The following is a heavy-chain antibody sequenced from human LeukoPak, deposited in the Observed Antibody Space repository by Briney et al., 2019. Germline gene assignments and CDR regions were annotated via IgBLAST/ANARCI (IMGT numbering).Heavy chain of an antibody. D-gene: IGHD6-13*01. CDR3: AQDLEAANTYYFDY. CDR2: ISSAGTT. J-gene: IGHJ4*02. CDR1: GFTVSSSY. Sequence: PGGSLRLPCAASGFTVSSSYMRWVRQAPGKGLEWVSIISSAGTTYYADSVKGRFTISGDNSKNTVYLQVNSLRDEDTAVYYCAQDLEAANTYYFDYWGQGTMVTVSS. V-gene: IGHV3-66*01.